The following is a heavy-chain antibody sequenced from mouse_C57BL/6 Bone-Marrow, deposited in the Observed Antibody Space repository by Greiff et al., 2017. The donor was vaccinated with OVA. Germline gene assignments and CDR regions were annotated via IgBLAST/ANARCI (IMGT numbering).Heavy chain of an antibody. V-gene: IGHV1-80*01. CDR2: IYPGDGDT. Sequence: VQLVESGAELVKPGASVKISCKASGYAFSSYWMNWVKQRPGKGLELIGQIYPGDGDTNYNGKFKGKATLSADKSTSTAYMQLSSLTSEDAAVYFCARGGYWGPGTLVTVSA. CDR3: ARGGY. J-gene: IGHJ3*01. CDR1: GYAFSSYW.